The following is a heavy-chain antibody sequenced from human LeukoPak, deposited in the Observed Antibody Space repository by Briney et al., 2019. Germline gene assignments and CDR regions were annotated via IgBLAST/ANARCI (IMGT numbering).Heavy chain of an antibody. D-gene: IGHD3-10*01. Sequence: AGGSLRLSCAASGFTFSGYEMNWVRQAPGKGLEWVSYISSSGGTMYYADSVRGRFTISRDNAKNSLYLQMNSLRVEDTAVYYCAGTLMVPSDYWGQGTSVTVSS. CDR1: GFTFSGYE. CDR2: ISSSGGTM. J-gene: IGHJ4*02. CDR3: AGTLMVPSDY. V-gene: IGHV3-48*03.